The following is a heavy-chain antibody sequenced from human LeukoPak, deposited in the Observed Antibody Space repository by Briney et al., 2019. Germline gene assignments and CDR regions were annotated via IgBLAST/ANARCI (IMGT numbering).Heavy chain of an antibody. Sequence: SETLSLTCAVYGGSFSGYYWSWIRQPPGKGLEWIGEINHSGSTNYNPSLKSRVTISVDTSKNQFSLKLSSVTAAVTAVYYCARGRRTAQTKNNWFDPWGQGTLVTVSS. V-gene: IGHV4-34*01. J-gene: IGHJ5*02. CDR2: INHSGST. CDR1: GGSFSGYY. D-gene: IGHD2-8*01. CDR3: ARGRRTAQTKNNWFDP.